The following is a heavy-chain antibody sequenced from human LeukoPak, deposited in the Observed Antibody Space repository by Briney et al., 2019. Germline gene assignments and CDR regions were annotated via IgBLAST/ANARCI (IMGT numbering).Heavy chain of an antibody. CDR2: IYFSGTT. D-gene: IGHD6-13*01. Sequence: SETLSLTCTVSGDSINAYYWGWIRQPPGKGQEWIGYIYFSGTTKYNPSLESRVTISVDTSKNQFSLKLSSVTAADTAVYYCARRRAEGGSNGHYNWFDPWGQGILVTVSS. CDR1: GDSINAYY. J-gene: IGHJ5*02. V-gene: IGHV4-59*08. CDR3: ARRRAEGGSNGHYNWFDP.